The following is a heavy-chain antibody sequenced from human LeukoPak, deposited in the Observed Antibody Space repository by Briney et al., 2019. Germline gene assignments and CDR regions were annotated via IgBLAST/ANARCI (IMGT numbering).Heavy chain of an antibody. Sequence: GGSLRLSCAASGFTFSSYTMNWVRQAPGKGLEWVSSITISSRYIYHADSVKGRFTISRDNAKNSLYLQMNGLRAEDTAVYYCARDYGGNSDYWGQGTLVTVSS. D-gene: IGHD4-23*01. J-gene: IGHJ4*02. CDR1: GFTFSSYT. CDR2: ITISSRYI. CDR3: ARDYGGNSDY. V-gene: IGHV3-21*01.